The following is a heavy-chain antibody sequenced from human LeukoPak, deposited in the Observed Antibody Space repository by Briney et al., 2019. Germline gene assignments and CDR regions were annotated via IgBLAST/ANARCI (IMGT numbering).Heavy chain of an antibody. D-gene: IGHD4-17*01. CDR3: ARDPRVSYCDYVLEDLDV. CDR2: INPSGGST. Sequence: ASVKVSCKASGYTFTSYYMHWVRQAPGQGLEWMGIINPSGGSTSYAQKLQGRVTMTTDTSTSTAYMELRSLRSDDTAVYYCARDPRVSYCDYVLEDLDVWGKGTTVTISS. J-gene: IGHJ6*04. CDR1: GYTFTSYY. V-gene: IGHV1-46*01.